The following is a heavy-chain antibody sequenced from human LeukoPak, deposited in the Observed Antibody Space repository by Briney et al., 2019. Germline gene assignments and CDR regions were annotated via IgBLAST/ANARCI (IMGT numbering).Heavy chain of an antibody. V-gene: IGHV3-48*02. D-gene: IGHD1-26*01. Sequence: GGPLRLSCAASGFTFSNFAMTWVRQAPGKGPEWVSYISGSSRTIYYADSVKGRFTISGDNAKNSLYLQMNSLRDEDTAVYYCARNEWADYWGQGTLVTVSS. CDR1: GFTFSNFA. J-gene: IGHJ4*02. CDR2: ISGSSRTI. CDR3: ARNEWADY.